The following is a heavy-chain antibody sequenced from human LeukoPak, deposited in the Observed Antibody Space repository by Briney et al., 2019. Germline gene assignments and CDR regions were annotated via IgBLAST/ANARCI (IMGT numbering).Heavy chain of an antibody. J-gene: IGHJ6*03. CDR2: IKQDGSEK. CDR3: ARDRCSSSGWYGSYYYMDV. V-gene: IGHV3-7*01. Sequence: GGSLRLSCAASGFTFSSYEMNWVRQAPGKGLEWVANIKQDGSEKYYVDSVKGRFAISRDNAKNSLYLQMNSLRAEDTAVYYCARDRCSSSGWYGSYYYMDVWGKGTTVTISS. CDR1: GFTFSSYE. D-gene: IGHD6-19*01.